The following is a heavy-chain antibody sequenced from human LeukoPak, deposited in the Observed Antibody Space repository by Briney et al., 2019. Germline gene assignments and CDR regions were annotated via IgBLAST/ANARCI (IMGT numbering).Heavy chain of an antibody. V-gene: IGHV3-74*01. Sequence: GGSLRLSCAASGFTFSSYWMHWVRPPPGKGRVWVSRFHSDGSSTSNADSVKGRFTISRDNTKNTLYLQMNSLRAEDTAVYYCARSRDSSGYYFGRWGQGTLVTVSS. CDR3: ARSRDSSGYYFGR. CDR2: FHSDGSST. CDR1: GFTFSSYW. D-gene: IGHD3-22*01. J-gene: IGHJ4*02.